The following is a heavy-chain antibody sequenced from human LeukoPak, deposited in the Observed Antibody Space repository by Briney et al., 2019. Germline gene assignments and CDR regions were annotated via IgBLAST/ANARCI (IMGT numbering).Heavy chain of an antibody. CDR2: ISGSGGST. V-gene: IGHV3-23*01. J-gene: IGHJ4*02. D-gene: IGHD5-18*01. CDR1: GFTFSSYA. Sequence: QPGGSLRLSCAASGFTFSSYAMSWVRQAPGKGLEWVSAISGSGGSTYYADSVKGRFTISRDNSKNTLYLQMNSLRAEDTAVYYCAKDATVDTAMGIIYSFGPSNFDYWGQGTLVTVSS. CDR3: AKDATVDTAMGIIYSFGPSNFDY.